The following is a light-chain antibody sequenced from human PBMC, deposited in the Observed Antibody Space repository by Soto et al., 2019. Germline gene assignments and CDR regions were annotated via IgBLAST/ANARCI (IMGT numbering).Light chain of an antibody. Sequence: QSVLTQPASVSGSPGQSITISCTGTSSDVGGYNYVSWYQQHPGKAPKLMIYEVSNRPSGVSNRFSGSKSGNTASLSISGLQAEDEADYYCSSYTSTNNIVLFGGGTKLTVL. J-gene: IGLJ3*02. CDR1: SSDVGGYNY. V-gene: IGLV2-14*01. CDR3: SSYTSTNNIVL. CDR2: EVS.